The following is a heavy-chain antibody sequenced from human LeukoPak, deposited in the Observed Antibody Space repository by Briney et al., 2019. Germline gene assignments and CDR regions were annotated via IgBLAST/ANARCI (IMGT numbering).Heavy chain of an antibody. CDR1: GFTFDDYA. CDR2: ISWNSGSI. CDR3: AKDMRGYSYGYYFDY. D-gene: IGHD5-18*01. V-gene: IGHV3-9*01. Sequence: GGSLRLSCAVSGFTFDDYAMHWVRQAPGKGLEWVSGISWNSGSIGYADSVKGRFTISRDNAKNSLYLQMNSLRAEDTALYYCAKDMRGYSYGYYFDYWGQGTLVTVSS. J-gene: IGHJ4*02.